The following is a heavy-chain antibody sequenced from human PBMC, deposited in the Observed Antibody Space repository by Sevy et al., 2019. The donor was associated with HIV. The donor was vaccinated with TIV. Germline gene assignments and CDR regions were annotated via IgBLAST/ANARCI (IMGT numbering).Heavy chain of an antibody. CDR2: IRYDGSDK. D-gene: IGHD6-13*01. CDR1: GFTFSNYG. V-gene: IGHV3-30*02. CDR3: AKDLAGPGRRYFDY. Sequence: GGSLRLSCAASGFTFSNYGMHWVRQVPGKGMEWVTFIRYDGSDKYYAASVKGRFTISRDDSKNTLYLQMDSLRAEDTAIYYCAKDLAGPGRRYFDYWGQGTLVTVSS. J-gene: IGHJ4*02.